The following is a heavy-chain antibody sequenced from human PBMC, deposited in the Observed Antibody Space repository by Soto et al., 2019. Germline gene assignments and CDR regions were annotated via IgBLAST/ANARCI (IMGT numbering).Heavy chain of an antibody. CDR2: IYYSGST. V-gene: IGHV4-31*03. CDR3: ARGTMVRGSNWFDP. Sequence: SETLSLTCTVSGGSISSGGYYWSWIRQHPGKGLEWIGYIYYSGSTYYNPSLKSRVTISVDTSKNPFSLKLSSVTAADTAVYYCARGTMVRGSNWFDPWGQGTLVTVSS. J-gene: IGHJ5*02. D-gene: IGHD3-10*01. CDR1: GGSISSGGYY.